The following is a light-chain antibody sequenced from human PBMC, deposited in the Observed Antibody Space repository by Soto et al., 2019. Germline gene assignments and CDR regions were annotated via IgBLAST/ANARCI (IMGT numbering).Light chain of an antibody. V-gene: IGKV3-20*01. CDR1: QTVSNSY. CDR2: GAS. Sequence: EIVLTQSPGTLSLSPGERATLSCRASQTVSNSYIAWYQQKPGQAPRLLIYGASSRATGIPDTFSGSGSGTDFSLTISRLEPEDFEVYYCQQYGSSPWTFGQGTKVEIK. CDR3: QQYGSSPWT. J-gene: IGKJ1*01.